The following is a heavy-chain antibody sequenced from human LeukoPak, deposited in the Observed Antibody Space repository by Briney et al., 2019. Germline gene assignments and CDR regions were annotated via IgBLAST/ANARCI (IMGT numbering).Heavy chain of an antibody. D-gene: IGHD3-22*01. CDR1: GYTFSRYW. CDR2: IKSDGST. V-gene: IGHV3-74*01. CDR3: ARAPAEIGGYYPEYFRH. J-gene: IGHJ1*01. Sequence: GGSLRLSCAASGYTFSRYWMHWVRQAPGKGLVWVSRIKSDGSTNYADSVKGRFTISRDNAKNTVSLQMNSLRAEDTGVYYCARAPAEIGGYYPEYFRHWGQGTLVTVSS.